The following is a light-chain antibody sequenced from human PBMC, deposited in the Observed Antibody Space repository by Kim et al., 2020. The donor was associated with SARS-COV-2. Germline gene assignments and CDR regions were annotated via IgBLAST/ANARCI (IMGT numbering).Light chain of an antibody. CDR3: QKYDSVPWT. Sequence: APVGDRVTITCRASQDIRNHLAWYQQRPGKVPKLLIYAASALHSGVPSRFGGSGSGTDFTLTITSLQPEDVATYYCQKYDSVPWTFGPGTRVEIK. V-gene: IGKV1-27*01. J-gene: IGKJ1*01. CDR2: AAS. CDR1: QDIRNH.